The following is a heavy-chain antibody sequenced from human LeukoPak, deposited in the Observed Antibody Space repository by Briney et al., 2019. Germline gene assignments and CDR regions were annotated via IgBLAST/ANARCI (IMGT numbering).Heavy chain of an antibody. J-gene: IGHJ6*03. D-gene: IGHD5-12*01. Sequence: ASVKVSCKASGYTFTSYYMHWVRQAPGQGLEWMGRINPNSGGTNYAQKFQGRVTMTRDTSISTAYMELSRLRSDDTAVYYCARGLRGIYYYYYYMDVWGKGTTVTVSS. CDR2: INPNSGGT. V-gene: IGHV1-2*06. CDR1: GYTFTSYY. CDR3: ARGLRGIYYYYYYMDV.